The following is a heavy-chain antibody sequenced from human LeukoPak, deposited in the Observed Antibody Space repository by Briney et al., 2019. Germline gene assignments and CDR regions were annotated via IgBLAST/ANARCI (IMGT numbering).Heavy chain of an antibody. CDR2: IYSSGST. J-gene: IGHJ4*02. D-gene: IGHD5-18*01. Sequence: PSETLSLTCIVSGGSISSYYWSWIRQPPGKGLEWIGYIYSSGSTGYNPSLKSRVTISLDTSNHQFSLKLTSVTAAETAVYYCARHVGIHLWSLYFDYWGQGSLVTVSS. CDR1: GGSISSYY. V-gene: IGHV4-59*08. CDR3: ARHVGIHLWSLYFDY.